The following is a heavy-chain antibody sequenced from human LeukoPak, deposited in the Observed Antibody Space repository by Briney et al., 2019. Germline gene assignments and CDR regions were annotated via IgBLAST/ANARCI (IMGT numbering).Heavy chain of an antibody. Sequence: GGSLRLSCAASGFTFSSYAMSWVRQAPGKGLEWVSAISGSGGSTYYADSVKGRFTISRDNSKNTLYLQMNSLRAEDTAVYYCAKDQCSSSAREPDAFDIWGQGTMVTVSS. CDR2: ISGSGGST. CDR1: GFTFSSYA. D-gene: IGHD6-6*01. V-gene: IGHV3-23*01. CDR3: AKDQCSSSAREPDAFDI. J-gene: IGHJ3*02.